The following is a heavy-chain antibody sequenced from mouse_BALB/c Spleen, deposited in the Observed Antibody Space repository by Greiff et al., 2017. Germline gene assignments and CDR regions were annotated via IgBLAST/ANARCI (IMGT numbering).Heavy chain of an antibody. D-gene: IGHD2-4*01. V-gene: IGHV14-3*02. Sequence: EVQLQESGAELVKPGASVKLSCTASGFNIKDTYMHWVKQRPEQGLEWIGRIDPANGNTKYDPKFQGKATITADTSSNTAYLQLSSLTSEDTAVYYCAGIYYDYDGETYWGQGTLVTVSA. CDR1: GFNIKDTY. CDR2: IDPANGNT. CDR3: AGIYYDYDGETY. J-gene: IGHJ3*01.